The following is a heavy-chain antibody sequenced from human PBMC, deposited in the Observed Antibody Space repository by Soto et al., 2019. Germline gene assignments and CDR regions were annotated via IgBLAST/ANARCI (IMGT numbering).Heavy chain of an antibody. CDR3: ARDPILTGYAYYGMDV. J-gene: IGHJ6*02. V-gene: IGHV1-69*13. CDR2: IIPIFGTA. D-gene: IGHD3-9*01. CDR1: GGTFSSYA. Sequence: SVKVSCKASGGTFSSYAISWVRQAPGQGLEWMGGIIPIFGTANCAQKFQGRVTITADESTSTAYMELSSLRSEDTAVYYCARDPILTGYAYYGMDVWGQGTTVTVSS.